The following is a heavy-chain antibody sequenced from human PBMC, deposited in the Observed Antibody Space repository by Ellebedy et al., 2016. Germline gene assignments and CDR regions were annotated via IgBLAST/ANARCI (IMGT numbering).Heavy chain of an antibody. CDR3: ARGAVVAAIKVLPFDY. CDR1: GFTFNRYA. J-gene: IGHJ4*02. CDR2: VSYDGSDK. D-gene: IGHD2-15*01. V-gene: IGHV3-30-3*01. Sequence: GESLKISCAASGFTFNRYAMHWVRQAPGKGLEWVAVVSYDGSDKYYPDSVKGRFTISRDNSKNTLYLQMNSLRVEDTAVYYCARGAVVAAIKVLPFDYWGQGSLVTVSS.